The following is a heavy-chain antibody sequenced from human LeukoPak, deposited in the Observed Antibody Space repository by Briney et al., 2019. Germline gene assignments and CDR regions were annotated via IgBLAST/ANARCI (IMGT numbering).Heavy chain of an antibody. CDR1: GYTFTSYY. CDR3: ARGFRAGSGHKIPTGY. V-gene: IGHV1-46*01. J-gene: IGHJ4*02. Sequence: ASVKVSCKASGYTFTSYYMHWVRQAPGQGLEWMGIINPSGGSTSYAQKFQGRVTMTRDTSTSTVYMELSSLRSEDTAVYYCARGFRAGSGHKIPTGYWGQGTLVTVSS. D-gene: IGHD2-15*01. CDR2: INPSGGST.